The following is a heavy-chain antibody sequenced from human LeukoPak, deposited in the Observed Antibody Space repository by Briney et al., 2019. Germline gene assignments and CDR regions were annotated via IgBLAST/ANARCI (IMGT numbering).Heavy chain of an antibody. J-gene: IGHJ4*03. CDR1: GFSFTTSQVG. V-gene: IGHV2-5*02. D-gene: IGHD6-19*01. CDR3: AHRSSGFMSGWDNCYFDN. CDR2: IFWDDDK. Sequence: VSGPTLVNPTQTLTLTCTFSGFSFTTSQVGVGWIRQPPGKALEWLGAIFWDDDKRYSPSLRNRLAITKDTSKNKVVLTMTTMDPADTATYYCAHRSSGFMSGWDNCYFDNWAPGILVTVSS.